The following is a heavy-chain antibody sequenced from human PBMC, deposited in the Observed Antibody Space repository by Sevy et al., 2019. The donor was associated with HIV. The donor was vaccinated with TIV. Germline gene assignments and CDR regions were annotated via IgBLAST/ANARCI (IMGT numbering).Heavy chain of an antibody. CDR1: GFTFSKYW. J-gene: IGHJ4*02. V-gene: IGHV3-7*01. CDR3: ARDDGNYYFHY. D-gene: IGHD1-7*01. CDR2: IKQDAGQK. Sequence: GSLRLSCPASGFTFSKYWMGWVRQAPGKGLEWVANIKQDAGQKYYVDSVKGRFTISRDNAKNSLYLQMNSLRAEDTAVYFCARDDGNYYFHYWGQGTLVTVSS.